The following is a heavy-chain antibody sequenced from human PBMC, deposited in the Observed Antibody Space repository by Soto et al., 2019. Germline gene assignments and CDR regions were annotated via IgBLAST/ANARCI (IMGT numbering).Heavy chain of an antibody. CDR3: ARVKVGVTGWRHFDH. CDR2: IGHSRTYI. V-gene: IGHV3-21*01. D-gene: IGHD1-26*01. CDR1: GVTFSSYT. Sequence: GRSLRLSCAASGVTFSSYTFAWVRQAPGEGLEWVSSIGHSRTYIYYADSMKGRFTVSRDNDNNSLFLQMDSLRVEDTAVYYCARVKVGVTGWRHFDHWGQGALVTVSS. J-gene: IGHJ4*02.